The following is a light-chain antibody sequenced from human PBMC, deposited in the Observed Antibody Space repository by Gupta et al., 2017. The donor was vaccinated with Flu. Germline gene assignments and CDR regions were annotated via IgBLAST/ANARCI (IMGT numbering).Light chain of an antibody. V-gene: IGKV3-15*01. J-gene: IGKJ4*01. CDR1: KSVSSN. CDR2: GAS. CDR3: QQYNTLPI. Sequence: EIVMTQPASTLSVSAGERATLSCRPSKSVSSNLAWYQQKPGQAPGLLIYGASNRATGIPDRFSGSGSGTEFTLTISSLQPEDFAVYYCQQYNTLPIFGGGTKVEIK.